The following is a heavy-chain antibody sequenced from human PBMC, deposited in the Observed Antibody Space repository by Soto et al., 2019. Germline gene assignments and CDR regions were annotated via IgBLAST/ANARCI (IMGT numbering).Heavy chain of an antibody. D-gene: IGHD2-2*03. CDR1: GGSISSGGYY. J-gene: IGHJ4*02. V-gene: IGHV4-31*03. CDR2: IYYSGST. Sequence: QVQLQESGPGLVKPSQTLSLTCTVSGGSISSGGYYWSWIRQHPGKGLEWIGYIYYSGSTYYNPSLKSRVTISVDTSKNQFSLKLSSVTAPDTAVYYCARTRERWILGYYFDYWGQGTLVTVSS. CDR3: ARTRERWILGYYFDY.